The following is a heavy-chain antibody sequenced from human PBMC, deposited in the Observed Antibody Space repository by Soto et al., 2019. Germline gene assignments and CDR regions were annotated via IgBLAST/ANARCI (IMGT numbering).Heavy chain of an antibody. V-gene: IGHV1-18*01. D-gene: IGHD6-13*01. CDR2: ISAYNGKT. J-gene: IGHJ4*02. CDR1: GYTFTSYG. Sequence: ASVKVSCKASGYTFTSYGISWVRQAPGQGLEWMGWISAYNGKTNYAQKLQGRVTMTTDTSTRTAYMELRSLRSDDTAVYYCAKDQMRTASSRVEYFDYWGQGTLVTVSS. CDR3: AKDQMRTASSRVEYFDY.